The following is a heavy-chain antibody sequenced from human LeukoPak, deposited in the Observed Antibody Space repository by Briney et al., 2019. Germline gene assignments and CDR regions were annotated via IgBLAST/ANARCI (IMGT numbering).Heavy chain of an antibody. J-gene: IGHJ4*02. CDR2: ITSGVGIT. CDR1: GFTFSNYG. CDR3: AKGDYYDFDY. D-gene: IGHD3-10*01. Sequence: GGSLRLSCAASGFTFSNYGMNWVRQAPGKGLEWVSIITSGVGITYYADSVKGRYTISRDNSKNTLYLQMNSLRAEDTAVYYCAKGDYYDFDYWGQGTLVTVSS. V-gene: IGHV3-23*01.